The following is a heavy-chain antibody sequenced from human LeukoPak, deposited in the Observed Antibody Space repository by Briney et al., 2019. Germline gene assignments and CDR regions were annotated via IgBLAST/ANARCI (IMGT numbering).Heavy chain of an antibody. CDR2: INQDGTEK. V-gene: IGHV3-7*01. Sequence: GGSLRPSCAASGFTFTTYWMSWVRQLPGKGLEWVANINQDGTEKYYVDSVKGRFTISRDNAKNSLDLQMNSLRVEDTGIYYCVKVAKYYYGSETYYFFEHWGQGTPVTASS. J-gene: IGHJ4*02. D-gene: IGHD3-10*01. CDR1: GFTFTTYW. CDR3: VKVAKYYYGSETYYFFEH.